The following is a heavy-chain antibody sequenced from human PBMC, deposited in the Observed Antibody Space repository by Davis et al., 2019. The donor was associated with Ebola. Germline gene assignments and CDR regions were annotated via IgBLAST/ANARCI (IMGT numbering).Heavy chain of an antibody. D-gene: IGHD4-17*01. Sequence: GGSLRLSCAASGFAFRNYWMSWVRQAPGKGLEWVATIRDDGSEKYYVDSLKGRFTISRDNAKNSLFLHMNSLRGEDTAVYYCARETWGDYDYWGRGTLVIVSS. CDR3: ARETWGDYDY. J-gene: IGHJ4*02. CDR1: GFAFRNYW. V-gene: IGHV3-7*01. CDR2: IRDDGSEK.